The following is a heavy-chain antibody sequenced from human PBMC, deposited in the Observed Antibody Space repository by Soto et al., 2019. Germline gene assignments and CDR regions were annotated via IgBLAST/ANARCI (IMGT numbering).Heavy chain of an antibody. V-gene: IGHV3-23*01. J-gene: IGHJ4*02. CDR1: GFTFSDYA. CDR3: AREVAGPLARDRTLGQFDS. CDR2: LSASGRLK. Sequence: EVYLLESGGGLVQPGESLRLSCGASGFTFSDYAMSWVRQAPGKELGWVSALSASGRLKYYSDSVRGRFTISRDNSRSTISVQMSSLRTDDTAIYYCAREVAGPLARDRTLGQFDSWVPRSMVSVSS.